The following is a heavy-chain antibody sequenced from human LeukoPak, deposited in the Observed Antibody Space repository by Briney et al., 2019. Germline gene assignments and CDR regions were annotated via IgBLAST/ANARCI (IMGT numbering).Heavy chain of an antibody. V-gene: IGHV3-21*01. Sequence: GGSLRLSCAASGFMFSSYSMNWVRQAPGKGLEWVSSLSGSRSTIYFAVSVKGRFTISRDNAKNSLYLQMNSLRVEDTAVYYCARDRRPSSGTFGYWGQGILVTVSS. CDR1: GFMFSSYS. D-gene: IGHD1-26*01. J-gene: IGHJ4*02. CDR3: ARDRRPSSGTFGY. CDR2: LSGSRSTI.